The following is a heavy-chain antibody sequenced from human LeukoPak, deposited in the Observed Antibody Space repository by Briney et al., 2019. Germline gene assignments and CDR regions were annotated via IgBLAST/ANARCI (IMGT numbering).Heavy chain of an antibody. V-gene: IGHV4-31*03. CDR3: SRGLDSRKLGY. CDR2: IHPSGTL. J-gene: IGHJ4*02. CDR1: GASFSSGDQY. Sequence: PSETLSLTCTVSGASFSSGDQYWNWIRQSPGKGLEWIGSIHPSGTLYNNPSLENRVTMSMDTSKNQFSLNLNSVTAADTAVYFCSRGLDSRKLGYWGQGTLVTVSS. D-gene: IGHD3-22*01.